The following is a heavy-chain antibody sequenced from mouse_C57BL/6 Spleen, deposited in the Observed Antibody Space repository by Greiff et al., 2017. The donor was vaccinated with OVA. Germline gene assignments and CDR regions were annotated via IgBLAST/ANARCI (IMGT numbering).Heavy chain of an antibody. Sequence: QVQLQQPGAELVKPGASVKMSCKASGYTFTSYWITWVKQRPGQGLEWIGDIYPGSGSTNYNEKFKSKATLTVDTSSSTAYMQLSSLTSEDSAVYYCARGNYYGSSIPWYFEVWGTGTTLTVSA. J-gene: IGHJ1*03. CDR1: GYTFTSYW. D-gene: IGHD1-1*01. V-gene: IGHV1-55*01. CDR3: ARGNYYGSSIPWYFEV. CDR2: IYPGSGST.